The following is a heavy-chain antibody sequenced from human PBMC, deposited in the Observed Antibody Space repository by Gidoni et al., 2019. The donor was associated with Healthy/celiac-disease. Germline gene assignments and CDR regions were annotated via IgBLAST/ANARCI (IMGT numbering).Heavy chain of an antibody. Sequence: QVQLVASGGGVVQPGRSLRLSCAASGFTFSSYAMHWVRQAPGKGLEWVAVISYDGSNKYYADSVKGRFTISRDNSKNTLYLQMNSLRAEDTAVYYCARDVEMATIGGYFDYWGQGTLVTVSS. J-gene: IGHJ4*02. CDR3: ARDVEMATIGGYFDY. CDR2: ISYDGSNK. D-gene: IGHD5-12*01. V-gene: IGHV3-30*04. CDR1: GFTFSSYA.